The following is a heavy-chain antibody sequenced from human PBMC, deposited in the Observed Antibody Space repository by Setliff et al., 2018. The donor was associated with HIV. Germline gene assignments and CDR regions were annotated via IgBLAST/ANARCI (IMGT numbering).Heavy chain of an antibody. CDR1: GFTFSNYN. J-gene: IGHJ4*02. D-gene: IGHD3-9*01. CDR3: ARVITVLRSSDWSYYFDY. V-gene: IGHV3-21*04. CDR2: IRGSGSFM. Sequence: PGGSLRLSCVASGFTFSNYNMNWVRQAPGKGLEWVSSIRGSGSFMYYADSVKGRFTISRDNAKNSLYLEMNRLRADDTAVYFCARVITVLRSSDWSYYFDYWGQGTLVTVSS.